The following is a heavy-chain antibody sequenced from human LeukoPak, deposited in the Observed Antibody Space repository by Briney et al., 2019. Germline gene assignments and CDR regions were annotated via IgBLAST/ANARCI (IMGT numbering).Heavy chain of an antibody. Sequence: ASVKVSCKASGYTFTSYYMHWVRQAPGQGLEWMGWINPNSGGTNYAQKFQGRVTMTRDTSISTAYMELSRLRSDDTAVYYCARVSNRSGYYYVALLYWGQGTLVTVSS. V-gene: IGHV1-2*02. D-gene: IGHD3-22*01. CDR2: INPNSGGT. CDR3: ARVSNRSGYYYVALLY. J-gene: IGHJ4*02. CDR1: GYTFTSYY.